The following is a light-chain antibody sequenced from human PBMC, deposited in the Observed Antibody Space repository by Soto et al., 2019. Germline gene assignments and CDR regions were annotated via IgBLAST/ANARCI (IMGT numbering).Light chain of an antibody. CDR3: AAWDDRVNGVV. CDR2: TDD. J-gene: IGLJ2*01. V-gene: IGLV1-44*01. Sequence: QYVLTQPPSVSGTPGQSITISCSGSSSNVGTYTLNWYQHLPGTAPKLLFSTDDQRPSGVADRFSGSKSGTSASLAISGLQSEDEADYYCAAWDDRVNGVVFGGGTKLTVL. CDR1: SSNVGTYT.